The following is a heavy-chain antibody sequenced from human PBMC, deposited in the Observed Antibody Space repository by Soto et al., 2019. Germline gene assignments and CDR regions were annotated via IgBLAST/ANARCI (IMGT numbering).Heavy chain of an antibody. V-gene: IGHV3-72*01. D-gene: IGHD1-1*01. J-gene: IGHJ4*02. CDR1: GFTFSDHY. CDR3: ARLERRSYYFDY. Sequence: EVQLVESGGGLVQPGGSLRLSCAVSGFTFSDHYMDWVRQAPGKGLEWVGRTGNKANTYTTEYAASVKGRFTISRDDSKNSLYLQMNSPKTEDTAVYYCARLERRSYYFDYWGQGTLVTVSS. CDR2: TGNKANTYTT.